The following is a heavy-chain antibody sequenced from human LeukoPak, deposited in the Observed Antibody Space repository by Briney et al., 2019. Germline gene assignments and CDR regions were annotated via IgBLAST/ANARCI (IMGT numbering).Heavy chain of an antibody. D-gene: IGHD6-19*01. CDR3: STGIAVAAVVY. J-gene: IGHJ4*02. Sequence: GGSLRLSCAASGFTFNNAWMSWVRQAPGKGLEWVGRIKTKADGGTTEYAAPVKGRFTISRDDSKNTLYLQMYSLKTEDTAVYYCSTGIAVAAVVYWGQGTPVTVSS. CDR2: IKTKADGGTT. CDR1: GFTFNNAW. V-gene: IGHV3-15*01.